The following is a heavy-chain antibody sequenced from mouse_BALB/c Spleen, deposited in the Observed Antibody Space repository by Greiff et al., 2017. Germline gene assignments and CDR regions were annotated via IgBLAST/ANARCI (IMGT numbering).Heavy chain of an antibody. CDR1: GYAFTNYL. J-gene: IGHJ2*01. D-gene: IGHD5-1*01. V-gene: IGHV1-54*01. CDR3: ARGSNYVDY. CDR2: INPGSGGT. Sequence: QVQLQQSGAELVRPGTSVKVSCKASGYAFTNYLIEWVKQRPGQGLEWIGVINPGSGGTNYNEKFKGKATLTADKSSSTAYMQLSSLTSDDSAVYVCARGSNYVDYWGQGTTLTGSS.